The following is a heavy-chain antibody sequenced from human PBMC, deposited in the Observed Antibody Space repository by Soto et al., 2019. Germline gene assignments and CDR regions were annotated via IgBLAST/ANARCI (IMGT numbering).Heavy chain of an antibody. J-gene: IGHJ4*02. CDR2: INPNNGDT. CDR1: GYTLTGYY. Sequence: GTSVKVTCKESGYTLTGYYMHWVRQAPGQGLEWMGWINPNNGDTNYAQKFQGRVTMTRDTSISTAYMELSRLGFDDTAVYYCARARVYYFDSSGYDYWGQGTLVTVSS. D-gene: IGHD3-22*01. CDR3: ARARVYYFDSSGYDY. V-gene: IGHV1-2*02.